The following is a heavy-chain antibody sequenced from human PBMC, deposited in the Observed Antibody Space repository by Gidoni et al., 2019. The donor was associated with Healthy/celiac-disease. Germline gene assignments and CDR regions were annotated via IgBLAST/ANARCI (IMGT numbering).Heavy chain of an antibody. CDR1: GFTFSRYA. Sequence: EVQLLESGGGLVQPGGSLRLSCAASGFTFSRYAWSWGRPPPGRAVSWVRQVPGKGLEWVSAISGSGGSTYYADSVKGRFTISRDNSKNTLYLQMNSLRAEDTAVYYCASPSPLAAAGTDDAFDIWGQGTMVTVSS. V-gene: IGHV3-23*01. J-gene: IGHJ3*02. D-gene: IGHD6-13*01. CDR2: ISGSGGST. CDR3: ASPSPLAAAGTDDAFDI.